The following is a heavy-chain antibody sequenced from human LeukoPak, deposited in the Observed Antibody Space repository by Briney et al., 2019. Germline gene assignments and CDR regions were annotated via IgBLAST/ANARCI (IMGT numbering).Heavy chain of an antibody. CDR1: GGTFSSYA. CDR3: ARDRGHSGYDGGWFDP. V-gene: IGHV1-69*04. CDR2: IIPILGIA. D-gene: IGHD5-12*01. J-gene: IGHJ5*02. Sequence: ASVKVSCKASGGTFSSYAISWVRQAPGQGLEWMGRIIPILGIANYAQKFQGRVTITADKSTSTAYMELSSLRSEDTAVYYCARDRGHSGYDGGWFDPWGQGTLVTVSS.